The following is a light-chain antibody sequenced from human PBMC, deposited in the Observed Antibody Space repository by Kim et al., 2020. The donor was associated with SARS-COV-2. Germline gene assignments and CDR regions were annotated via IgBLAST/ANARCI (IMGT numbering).Light chain of an antibody. CDR2: AAS. V-gene: IGKV1-6*01. CDR3: LQDYNYPMT. Sequence: AIQMTQSPSSLCVSVGDRVTITCRASQGIRNDLGWYQQKPGKAPKLLIYAASSLQSGVPSRFSGSGSGTDFTLTISSLQPEDFETYYCLQDYNYPMTFGQGTKVDIK. CDR1: QGIRND. J-gene: IGKJ1*01.